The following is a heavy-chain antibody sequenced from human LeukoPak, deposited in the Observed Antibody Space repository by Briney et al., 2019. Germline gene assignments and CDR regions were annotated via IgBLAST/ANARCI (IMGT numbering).Heavy chain of an antibody. J-gene: IGHJ4*02. V-gene: IGHV3-48*04. D-gene: IGHD4-17*01. CDR2: ISSSSSTI. Sequence: GGSLRLSCAASGFTFSSYSMYWVRQAPGKGLEWVSYISSSSSTIYYADSVKGRFTISRDNAKNSLYLQMNSLRAEDTAVYYCARDLAVTTDYWGQGTLVTVSS. CDR3: ARDLAVTTDY. CDR1: GFTFSSYS.